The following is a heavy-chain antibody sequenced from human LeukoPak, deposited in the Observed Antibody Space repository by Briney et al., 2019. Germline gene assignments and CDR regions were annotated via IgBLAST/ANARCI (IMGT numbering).Heavy chain of an antibody. Sequence: GASVKVSCKASGYTFIGYYIHWVRQAPRQGLEWMGWINPNSGGTNYAQKFQGRVTMTRDTSISTAYMELSRLISDDTAVYHCARAHCSTTNCYQFDYWGQGTLVTVSS. J-gene: IGHJ4*02. CDR3: ARAHCSTTNCYQFDY. D-gene: IGHD2-2*01. CDR2: INPNSGGT. V-gene: IGHV1-2*02. CDR1: GYTFIGYY.